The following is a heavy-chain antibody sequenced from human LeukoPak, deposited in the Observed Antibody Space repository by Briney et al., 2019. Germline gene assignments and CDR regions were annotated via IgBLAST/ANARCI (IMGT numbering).Heavy chain of an antibody. V-gene: IGHV1-18*01. CDR1: GYTFTSYG. Sequence: ASVKVSCKASGYTFTSYGITWVRQAHGQGLEWMGWISAYNGNTNYAQNLQGRVTMTTDTSTSTAYMELRSLRSDDTAVFYCARARYSSSPPDVWGQGTTVTVSS. D-gene: IGHD6-6*01. CDR2: ISAYNGNT. CDR3: ARARYSSSPPDV. J-gene: IGHJ6*02.